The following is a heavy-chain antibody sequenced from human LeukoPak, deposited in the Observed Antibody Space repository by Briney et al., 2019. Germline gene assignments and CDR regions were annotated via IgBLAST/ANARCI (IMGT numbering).Heavy chain of an antibody. D-gene: IGHD3-9*01. CDR2: IYTSGST. V-gene: IGHV4-4*07. Sequence: PSETLSLTCTVSGGSISSYYWSWIRQPAGKGLEWIGRIYTSGSTNYNPSLKSRVTMSVDTSKNQFSLKLSSVTAADTAVYYCAREAVLRYFDWLPNGDWFDPWGQETLVTVSS. J-gene: IGHJ5*02. CDR1: GGSISSYY. CDR3: AREAVLRYFDWLPNGDWFDP.